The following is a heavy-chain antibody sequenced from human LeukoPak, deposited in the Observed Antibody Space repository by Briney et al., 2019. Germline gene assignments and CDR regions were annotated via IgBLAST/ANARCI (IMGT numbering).Heavy chain of an antibody. V-gene: IGHV3-30-3*01. D-gene: IGHD3-22*01. J-gene: IGHJ4*02. CDR2: ISYDGSSK. Sequence: GGSLRLSCAASGFSFSSHAMHWVRQAPGKGLEWVTVISYDGSSKYYADSVKGRFTISRDNSKNTLYLQMNSLRAEDTAVYYCARDAYDSSGYLFDYWGQGTLVTVSS. CDR1: GFSFSSHA. CDR3: ARDAYDSSGYLFDY.